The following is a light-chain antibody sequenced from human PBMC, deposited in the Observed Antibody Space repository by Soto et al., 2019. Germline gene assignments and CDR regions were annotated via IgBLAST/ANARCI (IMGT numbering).Light chain of an antibody. J-gene: IGKJ1*01. CDR1: QSVSSN. CDR3: QQYNNLPPWT. V-gene: IGKV3-15*01. Sequence: EIVMTQSPATLSVSPGERATLSCRASQSVSSNLAWYQQKPGQAPRLLIYGASTRATGIPARFSGIGSGTEFTLSISSLQFEDSAVYYCQQYNNLPPWTFGQGTKVEI. CDR2: GAS.